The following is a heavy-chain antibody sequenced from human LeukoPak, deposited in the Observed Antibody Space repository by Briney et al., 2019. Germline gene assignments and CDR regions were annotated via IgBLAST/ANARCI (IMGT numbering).Heavy chain of an antibody. Sequence: SETLSLTCTVSGGSISSYYWSWIRQPPGKGLEWIGYIYYSGSTNYNPSLKSRVTISVDTPKNQFSLKLSSVTAADTAVYYCARVVAAAGLSYYYYYYGMDVWGQGTTVTVSS. CDR3: ARVVAAAGLSYYYYYYGMDV. J-gene: IGHJ6*02. D-gene: IGHD6-13*01. V-gene: IGHV4-59*01. CDR2: IYYSGST. CDR1: GGSISSYY.